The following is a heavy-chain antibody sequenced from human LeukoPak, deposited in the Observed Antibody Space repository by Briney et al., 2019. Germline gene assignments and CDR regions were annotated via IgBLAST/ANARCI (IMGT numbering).Heavy chain of an antibody. D-gene: IGHD3-9*01. Sequence: PSGTLSLTCAVSGGSISSSNWWSWVRPPPGKGLEWIGEIYHSGSTNYNPSLKSRVTISVDKSKNQFSLKLSSVTAADTAVYYCARDLLRYFDWLPPTIWGQGTMVTVSS. V-gene: IGHV4-4*02. CDR3: ARDLLRYFDWLPPTI. J-gene: IGHJ3*02. CDR1: GGSISSSNW. CDR2: IYHSGST.